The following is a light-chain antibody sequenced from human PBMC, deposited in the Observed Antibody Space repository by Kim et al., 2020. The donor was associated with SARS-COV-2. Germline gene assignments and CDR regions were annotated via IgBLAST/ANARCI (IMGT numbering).Light chain of an antibody. J-gene: IGKJ1*01. Sequence: YPGERATLACRASQSVSSNLAWYQQKPGQAPRRVIYGASTRATGIPARFRGSGSGTEFTLTISSLQSEDFALYYCQQYNNWPPWTFGQGTKVDIK. CDR3: QQYNNWPPWT. V-gene: IGKV3-15*01. CDR2: GAS. CDR1: QSVSSN.